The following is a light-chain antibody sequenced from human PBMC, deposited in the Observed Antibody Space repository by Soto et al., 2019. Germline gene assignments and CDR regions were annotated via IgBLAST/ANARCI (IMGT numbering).Light chain of an antibody. V-gene: IGLV3-21*04. Sequence: SYELTQPPSVSVAPGKTARMTCGGNNIGSKSVHWYQQKPGQAPVLVIYYDSDRPSGIPERFSGSNSGNTATLTISRVEAGEEADYYCQVWDRSSDHVVFGGGTKVTVL. CDR3: QVWDRSSDHVV. CDR1: NIGSKS. J-gene: IGLJ2*01. CDR2: YDS.